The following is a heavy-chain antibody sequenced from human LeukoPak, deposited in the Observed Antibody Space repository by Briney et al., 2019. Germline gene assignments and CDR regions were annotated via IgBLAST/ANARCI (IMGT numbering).Heavy chain of an antibody. CDR3: ARIVPHDYGYIDY. CDR2: IYYSGST. D-gene: IGHD4/OR15-4a*01. CDR1: DDSFSSGSYY. J-gene: IGHJ4*02. Sequence: PSETLSLTCTVSDDSFSSGSYYWSWIRQPQGKGLEWIGYIYYSGSTNYNPSLKSRVTMSLDRSKNQFSPRLSSVTDADTAVYYCARIVPHDYGYIDYWGQGTLVTVSS. V-gene: IGHV4-61*01.